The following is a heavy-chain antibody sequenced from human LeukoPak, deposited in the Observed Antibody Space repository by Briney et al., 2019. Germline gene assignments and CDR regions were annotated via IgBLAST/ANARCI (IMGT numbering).Heavy chain of an antibody. CDR2: ISSSGTYV. D-gene: IGHD3-3*01. CDR1: GFTFSNYN. Sequence: GGSLRLSCAASGFTFSNYNMNWVRQAPGKGLEWVSSISSSGTYVYYADSVKGRFTISRDNAKNSLYLQMNSLRAEDTAVYYCARGYYDFWSGYYGDYWGQGTLVTVSS. V-gene: IGHV3-21*04. CDR3: ARGYYDFWSGYYGDY. J-gene: IGHJ4*02.